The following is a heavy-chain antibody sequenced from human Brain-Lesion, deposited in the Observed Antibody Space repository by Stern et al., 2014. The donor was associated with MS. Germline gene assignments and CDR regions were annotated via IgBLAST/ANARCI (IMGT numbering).Heavy chain of an antibody. J-gene: IGHJ5*01. CDR1: GFTFSNYW. Sequence: EVQLVDSGGGLVQPGGSLRLSCAASGFTFSNYWMHWVLQAPGKGLVWVSRVNNDGRRTSYADSVKGRFTMSRDNAKNTLYLQMNSLRVEDTAIYYCARGERWFDSWGQGTLVTVSS. CDR3: ARGERWFDS. CDR2: VNNDGRRT. V-gene: IGHV3-74*01.